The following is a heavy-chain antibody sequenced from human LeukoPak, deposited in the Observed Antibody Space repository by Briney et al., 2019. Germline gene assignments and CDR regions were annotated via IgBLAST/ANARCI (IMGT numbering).Heavy chain of an antibody. CDR2: ISSSSSYI. J-gene: IGHJ4*02. D-gene: IGHD3-9*01. CDR3: ARDSDIVTGSKSHFDY. CDR1: GFTFSSYS. Sequence: PGGSLRLSCAASGFTFSSYSMNWVRQAPGKGLEWVSSISSSSSYIYYADSVKGRFTISRGNAKNSLYLQMNSLRAEDTAVYYCARDSDIVTGSKSHFDYWGQGTLVTVSS. V-gene: IGHV3-21*01.